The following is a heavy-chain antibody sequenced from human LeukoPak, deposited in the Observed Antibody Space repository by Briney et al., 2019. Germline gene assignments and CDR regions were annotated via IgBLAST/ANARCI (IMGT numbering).Heavy chain of an antibody. Sequence: SQTLSLTCTVSGGSISSGFYYWTWIRQPAGKGLEWIGRIYTSGSTNYNPSLKSRVTISVDTSKNQFSLKLSSVTAADTAVYYCARGDYYGSGSLDYWGQGTLVTVSS. J-gene: IGHJ4*02. CDR2: IYTSGST. CDR3: ARGDYYGSGSLDY. CDR1: GGSISSGFYY. V-gene: IGHV4-61*02. D-gene: IGHD3-10*01.